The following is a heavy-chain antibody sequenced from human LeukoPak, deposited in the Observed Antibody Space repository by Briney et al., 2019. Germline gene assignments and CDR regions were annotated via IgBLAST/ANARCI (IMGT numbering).Heavy chain of an antibody. Sequence: GGSLRLSCAASGFTFSSYSMNWVRQAPGKGLEWVSSISSSSSYIYYADSVKGRFTISRDNAKNSLYLQMNSLRAEDMAVYYCARGPPGGWGYYDSSGYLGYWGQGTLVTVSS. CDR2: ISSSSSYI. CDR3: ARGPPGGWGYYDSSGYLGY. J-gene: IGHJ4*02. D-gene: IGHD3-22*01. V-gene: IGHV3-21*01. CDR1: GFTFSSYS.